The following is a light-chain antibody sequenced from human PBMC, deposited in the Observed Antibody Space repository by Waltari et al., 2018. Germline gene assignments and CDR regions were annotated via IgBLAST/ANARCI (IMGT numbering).Light chain of an antibody. J-gene: IGLJ3*02. CDR3: CSFASSRTWV. CDR1: TSDVGNYNL. CDR2: ENS. Sequence: QSALTQPASVSGSPGQSITIPCPGTTSDVGNYNLVPWYQQVPGRAPKLMIYENSRRPSDISHRFSGSKSGNTASLTISGLQAEDEADYYCCSFASSRTWVFGGGTKLTVL. V-gene: IGLV2-23*01.